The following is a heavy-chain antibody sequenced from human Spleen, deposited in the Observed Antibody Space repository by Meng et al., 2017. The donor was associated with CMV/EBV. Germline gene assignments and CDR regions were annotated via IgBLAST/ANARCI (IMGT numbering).Heavy chain of an antibody. V-gene: IGHV1-18*01. J-gene: IGHJ6*02. CDR2: ISAYNGNT. CDR3: ARDFQKYKTVTSCLGV. CDR1: GYTFTSYG. D-gene: IGHD4-11*01. Sequence: ASVKVSCKASGYTFTSYGISWVRQAPGQGLEWMGWISAYNGNTNYAQKLQGRVTMTTDTSTSTAYTELRSLRSDDTAVYYCARDFQKYKTVTSCLGVWGQGTTVTVSS.